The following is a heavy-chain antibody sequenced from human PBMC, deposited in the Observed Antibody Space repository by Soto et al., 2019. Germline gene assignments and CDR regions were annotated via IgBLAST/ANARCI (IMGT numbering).Heavy chain of an antibody. V-gene: IGHV3-23*01. CDR1: GFTFISYA. CDR2: ISGSGGST. CDR3: AKVMGDSSGLGEYYVDY. Sequence: GWSLRLSCASSGFTFISYAMRSVRHAPGKELEWVSAISGSGGSTYYADSVKGRFTISRDNSKNTLYLQMNSLRAEDTAVYYCAKVMGDSSGLGEYYVDYWGQGTLVTVSS. D-gene: IGHD3-22*01. J-gene: IGHJ4*02.